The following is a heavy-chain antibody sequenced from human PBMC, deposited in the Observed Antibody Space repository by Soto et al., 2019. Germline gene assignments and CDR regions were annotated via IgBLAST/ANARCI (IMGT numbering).Heavy chain of an antibody. CDR1: GGSFSGYY. CDR2: INHSGST. D-gene: IGHD3-3*01. V-gene: IGHV4-34*01. J-gene: IGHJ4*02. Sequence: QVQLQQWGAGLLKPSETLSLTCAVYGGSFSGYYWSWIRQPPGKGLEWIGEINHSGSTNYNPSLRSRVTISVDTSKNQFSLEVCSVTAADTAGYYCARARTIFDYWGQGTLVAVSS. CDR3: ARARTIFDY.